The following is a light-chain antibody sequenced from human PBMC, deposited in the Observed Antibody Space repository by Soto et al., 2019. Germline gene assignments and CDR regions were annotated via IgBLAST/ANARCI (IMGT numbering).Light chain of an antibody. J-gene: IGKJ4*01. V-gene: IGKV3-15*01. CDR2: SAS. CDR1: QSVSSD. CDR3: QQYSRWPLT. Sequence: EIVMTQSPATLSVSPGERVTLSCRASQSVSSDLAWFQQKPGQAPRLLIFSASTRATGIPARFSGSGSGTEFTLTISSLQSEDFAVYYCQQYSRWPLTFGGGTRVEIK.